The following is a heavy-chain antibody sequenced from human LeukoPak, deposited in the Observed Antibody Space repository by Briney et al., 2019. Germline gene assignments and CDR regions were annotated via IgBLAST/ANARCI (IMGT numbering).Heavy chain of an antibody. CDR1: GFTFSSYG. D-gene: IGHD2-21*01. CDR3: ARGRTPYCGGDCYSYYYYMDV. J-gene: IGHJ6*03. Sequence: GGSLRLSCAASGFTFSSYGMSWVRQAPGKGLEWVANIKQEGSEKYYVDSVKGRFTISRDNAKNSLYLQMNRLRAEDTAVYYCARGRTPYCGGDCYSYYYYMDVWGKGTTVTVSS. V-gene: IGHV3-7*01. CDR2: IKQEGSEK.